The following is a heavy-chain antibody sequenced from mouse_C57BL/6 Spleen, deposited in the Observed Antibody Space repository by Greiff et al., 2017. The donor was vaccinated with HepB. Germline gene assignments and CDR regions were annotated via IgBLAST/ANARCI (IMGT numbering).Heavy chain of an antibody. CDR2: INPSTGGT. V-gene: IGHV1-42*01. J-gene: IGHJ2*01. Sequence: VQLQQSGPELVKPGASVKISCKASGYSFTGYYMNWVKQSPEKSLEWIGEINPSTGGTTYNQKFKAKATLTVDKSSSTAYMQLKSLTSEDSAVYYCASPIYYYGSSYLDYWGQGTTLTVSS. D-gene: IGHD1-1*01. CDR3: ASPIYYYGSSYLDY. CDR1: GYSFTGYY.